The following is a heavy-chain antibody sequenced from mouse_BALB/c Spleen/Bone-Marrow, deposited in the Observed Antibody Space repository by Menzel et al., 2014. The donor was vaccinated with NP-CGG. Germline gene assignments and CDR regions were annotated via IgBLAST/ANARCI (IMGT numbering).Heavy chain of an antibody. CDR2: ISSGGSYT. Sequence: EVKLVESGGGLVKPGGSLKLSCAASGFTFSSYIMSWVRQTPEKRLEWVATISSGGSYTYYLDSVKGRFTISRDNAKNTLYLQMSSLKSEDTAMYYCTRDLYDGYYYYAMDYWGQGTSVTVSS. V-gene: IGHV5-6-4*01. CDR1: GFTFSSYI. CDR3: TRDLYDGYYYYAMDY. J-gene: IGHJ4*01. D-gene: IGHD2-3*01.